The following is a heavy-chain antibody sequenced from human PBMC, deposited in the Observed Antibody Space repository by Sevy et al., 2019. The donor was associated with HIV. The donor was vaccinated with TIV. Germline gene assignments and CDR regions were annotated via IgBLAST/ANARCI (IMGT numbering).Heavy chain of an antibody. CDR3: AREGYDLWSGYSAACFDY. Sequence: ASVKVSCKTSGYTFTGNYIHWVRQAPGQGLEWMGWINTNSGDTGTKYAQKFQGRVTMTSDRSINTVYMDLTRLSPDDTAVYYCAREGYDLWSGYSAACFDYWGQGTLVTVSS. CDR1: GYTFTGNY. J-gene: IGHJ4*02. V-gene: IGHV1-2*02. D-gene: IGHD3-3*01. CDR2: INTNSGDTGT.